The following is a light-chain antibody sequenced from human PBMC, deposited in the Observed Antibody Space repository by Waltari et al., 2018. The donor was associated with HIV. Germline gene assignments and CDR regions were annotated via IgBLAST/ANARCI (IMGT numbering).Light chain of an antibody. CDR2: GAS. Sequence: EILMTQSPATVSVSLGERATLSCRASQSVGSKLDLYQQKPGQAPRLLIDGASTRAPTFPARFSGTGFVTDFTLSISSLQSEDFALYYCQQYNNWPLTFGGGTKVQI. V-gene: IGKV3-15*01. J-gene: IGKJ4*01. CDR1: QSVGSK. CDR3: QQYNNWPLT.